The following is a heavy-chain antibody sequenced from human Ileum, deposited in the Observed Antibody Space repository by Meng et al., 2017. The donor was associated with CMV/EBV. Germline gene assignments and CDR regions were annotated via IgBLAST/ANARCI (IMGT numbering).Heavy chain of an antibody. J-gene: IGHJ4*02. CDR2: MYFSGIA. Sequence: QMQLQESGPGLVKPAETLSLTCTASGDPISSGSPSWAWFRQPAGKRLEWIGSMYFSGIADYNPSLKSRVTISLHATQKQFSLRLTSVTAADSAVYFCARDLTNKWFYYWGQGTLVTVSS. D-gene: IGHD1-26*01. CDR1: GDPISSGSPS. V-gene: IGHV4-39*07. CDR3: ARDLTNKWFYY.